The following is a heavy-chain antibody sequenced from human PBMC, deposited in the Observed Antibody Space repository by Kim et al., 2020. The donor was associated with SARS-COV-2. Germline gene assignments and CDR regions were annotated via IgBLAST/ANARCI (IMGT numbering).Heavy chain of an antibody. D-gene: IGHD6-19*01. Sequence: SETLSLTCTVSGDSISSYSYYWGWIRQPPGKGLEWIGTIYYRGETYYNPSLKSRVTISVDTSKNQFSLKLSSVTAADTAVYYCARHVFSSGCQFDYWGQGTLVTVSS. V-gene: IGHV4-39*01. J-gene: IGHJ4*02. CDR1: GDSISSYSYY. CDR3: ARHVFSSGCQFDY. CDR2: IYYRGET.